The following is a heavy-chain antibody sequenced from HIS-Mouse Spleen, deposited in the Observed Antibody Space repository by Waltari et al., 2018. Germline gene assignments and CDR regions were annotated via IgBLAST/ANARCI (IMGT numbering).Heavy chain of an antibody. CDR2: IYYSGDN. V-gene: IGHV4-39*07. Sequence: QLQLQESGPGLVKPSETLSLTCTVSGGSISSSSYYWGWIRQPPGKGLVWIGSIYYSGDNDYNTALNSRFTIPVDTSKNQFYMKLSSVTAADTAVYYCAREIPYSSSWYDWYFDLWGRGTLVTVTS. CDR3: AREIPYSSSWYDWYFDL. CDR1: GGSISSSSYY. D-gene: IGHD6-13*01. J-gene: IGHJ2*01.